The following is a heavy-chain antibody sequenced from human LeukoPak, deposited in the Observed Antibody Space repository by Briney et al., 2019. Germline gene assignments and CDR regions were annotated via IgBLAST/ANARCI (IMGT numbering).Heavy chain of an antibody. D-gene: IGHD2-15*01. Sequence: SETLSLTCTVSGGSISSSSYYWGWIRQPPGKGLEWIGSIYYSGSTYYNPSLKSRVTISVDTSKNQFSLKLSSVTAADTAVYYCARVSAWCGGSCYPHWGQGTLVTVSS. V-gene: IGHV4-39*07. CDR3: ARVSAWCGGSCYPH. CDR1: GGSISSSSYY. J-gene: IGHJ4*02. CDR2: IYYSGST.